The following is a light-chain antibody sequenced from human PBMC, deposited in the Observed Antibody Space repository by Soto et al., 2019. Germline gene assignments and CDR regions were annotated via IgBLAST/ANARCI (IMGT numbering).Light chain of an antibody. V-gene: IGLV2-14*02. CDR1: ISDIGSYNS. J-gene: IGLJ7*01. CDR2: GVT. Sequence: QSVLTQPASVSGSPGQSITISCTGTISDIGSYNSIAWYQQHPGKAPRVMIFGVTKRPSGISNRFSGSKSGYTASLTISGLQAEDEADYYCTSYTNRGGLWVFGGGTQLTVL. CDR3: TSYTNRGGLWV.